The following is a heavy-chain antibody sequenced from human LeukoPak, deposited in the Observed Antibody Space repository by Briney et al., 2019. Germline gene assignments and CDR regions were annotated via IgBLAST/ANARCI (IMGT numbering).Heavy chain of an antibody. J-gene: IGHJ4*02. Sequence: PSETLSLTCAVYGGSLSGYYSSWIRQPPGEGLEWIGEINHSGSTNYNPSLKSRVTISVDTSKNQLSLKLSSVTAADKAVYSCASGRNHTPVDYWGQGTLVTVSS. D-gene: IGHD1-14*01. CDR2: INHSGST. V-gene: IGHV4-34*01. CDR1: GGSLSGYY. CDR3: ASGRNHTPVDY.